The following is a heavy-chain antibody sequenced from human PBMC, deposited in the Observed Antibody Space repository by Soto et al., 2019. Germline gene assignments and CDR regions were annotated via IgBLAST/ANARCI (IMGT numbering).Heavy chain of an antibody. CDR3: ARVGPAHYYDSSGYYSPLDY. Sequence: QVQLVQSGAEVKKPGSSVKVSCKASGDTFSSYAINWVRQAPGQGLAWMGGIIPMFGTANYAQKCKGRVTITAGESTSTVYMELSRLRSEDTAVYYCARVGPAHYYDSSGYYSPLDYWGQGTLVTVSS. CDR2: IIPMFGTA. D-gene: IGHD3-22*01. J-gene: IGHJ4*02. CDR1: GDTFSSYA. V-gene: IGHV1-69*01.